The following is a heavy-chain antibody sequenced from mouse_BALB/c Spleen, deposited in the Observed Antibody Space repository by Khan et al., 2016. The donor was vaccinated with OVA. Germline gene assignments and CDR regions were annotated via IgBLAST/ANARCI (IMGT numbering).Heavy chain of an antibody. V-gene: IGHV1-77*01. Sequence: QVQLQQSGAELARPGASVKLSCKTSGYTFTDFYINWVKQRTGQGLKWIGDIYPGSANTYYNEKFKGKATLTVDKSSSTAYMQLSSLTSEDSAVXFCARSGSGSFGFWGQGTLVTVSA. CDR2: IYPGSANT. J-gene: IGHJ3*01. CDR1: GYTFTDFY. D-gene: IGHD2-2*01. CDR3: ARSGSGSFGF.